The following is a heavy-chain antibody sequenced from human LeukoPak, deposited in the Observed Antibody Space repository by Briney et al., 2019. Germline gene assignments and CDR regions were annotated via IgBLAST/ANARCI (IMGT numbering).Heavy chain of an antibody. D-gene: IGHD3-16*01. Sequence: GGSLGLSCAASGLTFSNCWMDWVRQAPGKGLEWVANIKQDGSEKNYVDSVKGRFIISRDNAKNSLYLQMNTLRADDTAVYYCARDGFGTGSNWGQGTLVTVSS. CDR3: ARDGFGTGSN. CDR1: GLTFSNCW. CDR2: IKQDGSEK. J-gene: IGHJ4*02. V-gene: IGHV3-7*03.